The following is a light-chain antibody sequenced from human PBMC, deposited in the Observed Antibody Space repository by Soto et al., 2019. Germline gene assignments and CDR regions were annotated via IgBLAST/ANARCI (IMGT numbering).Light chain of an antibody. Sequence: DIVMTQSPDSLAVSLGERATINCKSSQSVLYSSNNKNYLAWYQQKPGQPPKLLIYWASTRESGVPDRFSGSGSGTDFTLTICSLQAEDVAVYYCQQDDSTPFTFGPGTKVGIK. V-gene: IGKV4-1*01. CDR2: WAS. CDR3: QQDDSTPFT. CDR1: QSVLYSSNNKNY. J-gene: IGKJ3*01.